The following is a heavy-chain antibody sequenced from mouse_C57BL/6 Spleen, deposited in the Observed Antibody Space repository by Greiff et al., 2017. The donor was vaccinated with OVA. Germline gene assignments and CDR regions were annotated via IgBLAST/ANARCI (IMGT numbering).Heavy chain of an antibody. V-gene: IGHV7-3*01. Sequence: EVQRVESGGGLVQPGGSLSLSCAASGFTFTDYYMSWVRQPPGKALEWLGFIRNKANGYTTEYSASVKGRFTISRDNSQSIRYLQMNALRAEDSATYYCARMEGYAMDYWGQGTSVTVSS. J-gene: IGHJ4*01. CDR1: GFTFTDYY. CDR2: IRNKANGYTT. CDR3: ARMEGYAMDY.